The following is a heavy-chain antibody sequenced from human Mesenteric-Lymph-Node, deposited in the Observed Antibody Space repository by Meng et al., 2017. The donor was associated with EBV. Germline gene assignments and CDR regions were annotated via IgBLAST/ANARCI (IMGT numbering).Heavy chain of an antibody. V-gene: IGHV4-4*02. J-gene: IGHJ4*02. D-gene: IGHD6-19*01. CDR3: ARVEQWLLYFDY. CDR2: IHHSGAT. CDR1: GGSISSDNW. Sequence: QLQLQEAGSGLVKPSGTLSLTCAVSGGSISSDNWWTWVRQPPGKGLEWIGEIHHSGATNYNPSLKSRVTISVDKSKNQFSLKLSSVTAADAAVYYCARVEQWLLYFDYWGQGTLVTVSS.